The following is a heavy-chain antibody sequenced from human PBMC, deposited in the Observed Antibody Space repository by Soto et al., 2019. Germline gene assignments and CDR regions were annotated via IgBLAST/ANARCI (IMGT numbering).Heavy chain of an antibody. CDR2: IWYDGSNK. D-gene: IGHD3-22*01. CDR3: ARGGPAVVNPTLNFDY. J-gene: IGHJ4*02. V-gene: IGHV3-33*01. CDR1: GFTFSSYG. Sequence: GGSLRLSCAASGFTFSSYGMHWVRQAPGKGLEWVAVIWYDGSNKYYADSVKGRFTISRDNSKNTLYLQMNSLRAEDTAVYYCARGGPAVVNPTLNFDYWGQGTLVTVSS.